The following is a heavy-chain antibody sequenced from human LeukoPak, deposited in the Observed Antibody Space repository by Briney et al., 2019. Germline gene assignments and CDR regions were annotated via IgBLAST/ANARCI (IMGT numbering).Heavy chain of an antibody. V-gene: IGHV3-74*01. J-gene: IGHJ3*02. CDR1: GFPFRIHW. Sequence: GGSLRLSCAASGFPFRIHWMHGVGQPPGKGLVWISRIVSDGSGATYVDSVKGRFPTSRDNAKNTAYLQMNSLKTEDTAVYYCTRFPHSDDAFDIWGQGTMVTVSS. CDR2: IVSDGSGA. CDR3: TRFPHSDDAFDI.